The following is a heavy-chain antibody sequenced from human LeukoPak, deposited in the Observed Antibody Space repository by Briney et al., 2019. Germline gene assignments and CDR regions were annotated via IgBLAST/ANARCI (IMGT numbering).Heavy chain of an antibody. CDR2: IYYSGSN. CDR1: GGSISSYY. CDR3: ARVYYDYVWGSYRLDY. Sequence: SESLSLTCTVDGGSISSYYWSWIRQPPGKGLEWVGFIYYSGSNNYNPSLKSQLTISVDPSQNQFSLKLSSVTAADTAVYSCARVYYDYVWGSYRLDYWGQGTLVTVSS. D-gene: IGHD3-16*02. J-gene: IGHJ4*02. V-gene: IGHV4-59*12.